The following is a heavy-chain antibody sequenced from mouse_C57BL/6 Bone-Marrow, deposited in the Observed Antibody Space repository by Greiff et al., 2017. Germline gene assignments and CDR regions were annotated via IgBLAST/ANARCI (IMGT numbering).Heavy chain of an antibody. CDR2: INPSSGYT. CDR1: GYTFTSYW. CDR3: TVEATGYFDY. J-gene: IGHJ2*01. D-gene: IGHD1-1*01. Sequence: QVQLQQSGAELAKPGASVKLSCKASGYTFTSYWMHWVKQRPGQGLEWIGDINPSSGYTKYNQKFKDKATLPADKSSSTAYMQLSILTPEDSASNITTVEATGYFDYWGRGTTLTVSS. V-gene: IGHV1-7*01.